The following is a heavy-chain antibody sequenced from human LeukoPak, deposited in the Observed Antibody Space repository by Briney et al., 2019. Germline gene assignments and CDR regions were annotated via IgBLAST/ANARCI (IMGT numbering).Heavy chain of an antibody. CDR1: RFTFGDYA. J-gene: IGHJ4*02. D-gene: IGHD3-10*01. Sequence: GGSLRLSCTASRFTFGDYAMNWVRQAPWKGLEWVGFIRSNAYGGTTEYAASVKGRFTISRDDSKSIAYLQMNSLKTEDTAVYYCTRYRGYFDYWGPGTLVTVSS. CDR2: IRSNAYGGTT. V-gene: IGHV3-49*04. CDR3: TRYRGYFDY.